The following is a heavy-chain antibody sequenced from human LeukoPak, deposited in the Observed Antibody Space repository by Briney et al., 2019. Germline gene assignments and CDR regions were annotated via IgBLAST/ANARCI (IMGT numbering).Heavy chain of an antibody. CDR1: GYTFTSYG. Sequence: GASVKVSCKASGYTFTSYGISWVRQAPGQGLEWMGGISAYNGNTNYAQKLQGRVTMTTDTSTSTAYMELRSLRSDDPAVYYCAGPIAAAGKFDYWGQGTLVTVSS. J-gene: IGHJ4*02. CDR3: AGPIAAAGKFDY. CDR2: ISAYNGNT. V-gene: IGHV1-18*01. D-gene: IGHD6-13*01.